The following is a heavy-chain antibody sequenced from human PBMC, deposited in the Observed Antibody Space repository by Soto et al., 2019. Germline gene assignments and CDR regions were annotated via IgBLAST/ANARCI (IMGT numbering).Heavy chain of an antibody. CDR3: ARVHGSGPPWRKRFDP. D-gene: IGHD3-10*01. V-gene: IGHV4-30-4*01. CDR2: IYYSGST. CDR1: GGSISSGDYY. J-gene: IGHJ5*02. Sequence: SETLSLTCTVSGGSISSGDYYWSWIRQPPGKGLEWIGYIYYSGSTYYNPSLKSRVTISVDTSKNQFSLKLSSVTAADTAVYYCARVHGSGPPWRKRFDPWGQGTLVTVSS.